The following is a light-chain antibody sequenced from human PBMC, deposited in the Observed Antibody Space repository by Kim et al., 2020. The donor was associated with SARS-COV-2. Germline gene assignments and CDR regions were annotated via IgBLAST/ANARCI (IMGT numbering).Light chain of an antibody. Sequence: AQGKTATITCTGNNIGSKGVHWYQQKPGQAPVLVIYYDSDRPSGIPERFSGSNSGNTATLTISSVEAGDEADYYCQVWDSSSALYVFGTGTKVTVL. V-gene: IGLV3-21*04. J-gene: IGLJ1*01. CDR2: YDS. CDR1: NIGSKG. CDR3: QVWDSSSALYV.